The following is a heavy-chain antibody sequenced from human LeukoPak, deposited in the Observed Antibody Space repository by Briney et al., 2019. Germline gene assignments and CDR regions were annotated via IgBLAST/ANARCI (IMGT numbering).Heavy chain of an antibody. CDR2: IRADGATT. V-gene: IGHV3-43*02. CDR1: GFTFGDYD. CDR3: ARDNTGSYEY. D-gene: IGHD1-26*01. Sequence: PGGSLRLSCSASGFTFGDYDMHWVRQAPGKGLEWVSLIRADGATTRYTDSVKGRFTISRDNSKDSLYLQMNRLRTEDTALYYCARDNTGSYEYWGQGTRVTVSA. J-gene: IGHJ4*02.